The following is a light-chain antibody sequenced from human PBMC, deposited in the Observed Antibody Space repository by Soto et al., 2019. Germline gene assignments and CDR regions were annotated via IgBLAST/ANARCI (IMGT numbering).Light chain of an antibody. V-gene: IGLV2-23*03. Sequence: QSALTQPASVSGTTGKTITLSWPGSSSDVGSYSLVSWYKQHPGKAPELMIYEGNKRPSGVSNRFSGSKSGNTASLTISGLQAEDEADYYCCSFAGSNTFVCGAGTKVTV. J-gene: IGLJ1*01. CDR3: CSFAGSNTFV. CDR2: EGN. CDR1: SSDVGSYSL.